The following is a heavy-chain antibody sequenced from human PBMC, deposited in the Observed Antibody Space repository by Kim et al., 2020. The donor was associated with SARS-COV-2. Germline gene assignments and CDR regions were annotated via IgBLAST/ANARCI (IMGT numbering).Heavy chain of an antibody. Sequence: SVKVSCKSSGGTFSSYAISWVRQAPGQGLEWMGRIIPILGIANYAQKFQGRVTITADKSTSTAYMELSSLRSEDTAVYYCARVVVVKVGYFDYWGQGTLVTVSS. CDR2: IIPILGIA. CDR3: ARVVVVKVGYFDY. CDR1: GGTFSSYA. V-gene: IGHV1-69*04. J-gene: IGHJ4*02. D-gene: IGHD2-21*01.